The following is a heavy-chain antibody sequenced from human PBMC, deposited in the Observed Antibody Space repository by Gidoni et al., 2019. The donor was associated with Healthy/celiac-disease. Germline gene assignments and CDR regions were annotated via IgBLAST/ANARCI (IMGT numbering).Heavy chain of an antibody. V-gene: IGHV3-23*01. CDR3: ANVRELTHPGDY. D-gene: IGHD1-26*01. CDR2: ISGSGGST. CDR1: GFTFSSYA. J-gene: IGHJ4*02. Sequence: EVQLLESGGGLVQPGGSLRLSCAAFGFTFSSYAMSWVRQAPGKGLEWVSAISGSGGSTYYADSVKGRFTISRDNSKNTLYLQMNSLRAEDTAVYYCANVRELTHPGDYWGQGTLVTVSS.